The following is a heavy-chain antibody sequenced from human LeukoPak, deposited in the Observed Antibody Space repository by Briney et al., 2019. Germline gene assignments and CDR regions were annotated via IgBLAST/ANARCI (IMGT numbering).Heavy chain of an antibody. D-gene: IGHD3-10*01. Sequence: GGSLRLSCAASGFTFSSYAMSWVRQAPGKGLEWVSAISGSGSSTYYADSVKGRFTISRDNSKNTLYLQMNSLRAEDTAVYYCAKDRAMVRGVTYFDYWGQGTLVTVSS. CDR2: ISGSGSST. CDR3: AKDRAMVRGVTYFDY. V-gene: IGHV3-23*01. J-gene: IGHJ4*02. CDR1: GFTFSSYA.